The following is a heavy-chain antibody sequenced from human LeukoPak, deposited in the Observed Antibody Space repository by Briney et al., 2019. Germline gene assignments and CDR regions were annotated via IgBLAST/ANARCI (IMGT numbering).Heavy chain of an antibody. D-gene: IGHD3-10*01. CDR2: IDPSDSYT. Sequence: GESLKISCKGSGYSFTSYWISWVRQMPGKGLEWMGRIDPSDSYTNYSPSFQGHVTISADKSISTAYLQWSSLKASDTAMYYCAMPYYYGSGSYYNLAFDIWGQGTMVTVSS. J-gene: IGHJ3*02. V-gene: IGHV5-10-1*01. CDR3: AMPYYYGSGSYYNLAFDI. CDR1: GYSFTSYW.